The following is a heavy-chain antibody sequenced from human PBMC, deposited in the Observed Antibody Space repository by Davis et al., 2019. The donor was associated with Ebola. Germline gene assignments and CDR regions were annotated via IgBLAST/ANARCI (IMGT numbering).Heavy chain of an antibody. J-gene: IGHJ4*02. CDR3: ARVRQWSYFDY. D-gene: IGHD3-3*01. V-gene: IGHV3-23*01. CDR2: ISGSGGST. CDR1: GFTFSSYA. Sequence: GESLKISCAASGFTFSSYAMSWVRQALGKGLEWVSAISGSGGSTYYADSVKGRFTISRDNSKNTLYLQMNSLRAEDTAVYYCARVRQWSYFDYWGQGTLVTVSS.